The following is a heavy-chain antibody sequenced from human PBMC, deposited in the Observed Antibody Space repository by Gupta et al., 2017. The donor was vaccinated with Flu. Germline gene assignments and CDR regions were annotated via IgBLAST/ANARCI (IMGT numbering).Heavy chain of an antibody. J-gene: IGHJ6*02. CDR1: GFSTRSSS. CDR2: ISRSRSNI. CDR3: ARDTSETYYYYYYGMDV. V-gene: IGHV3-21*01. Sequence: EVQRVESVGGLVRPGGSLLLSCSASGFSTRSSSLNRIRQARGKGVEWVSSISRSRSNIYYADSVKGRFTISRDNVKNSMYLKMNSLRAEDTAVYDCARDTSETYYYYYYGMDVWGQGTTVTVSS.